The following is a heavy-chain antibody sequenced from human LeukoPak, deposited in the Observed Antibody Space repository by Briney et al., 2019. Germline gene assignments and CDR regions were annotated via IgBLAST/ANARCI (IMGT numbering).Heavy chain of an antibody. Sequence: PGGSLRLSCAASGLTFRNYGMPWVRQAPGKGLEWVAVIFNDEVTKYYADSVKGRFTISRDNAKNSLYLQMNSLRAEDTAVYYCARAGVPATDNWFDPWGQGTLVTVSS. V-gene: IGHV3-33*01. J-gene: IGHJ5*02. CDR3: ARAGVPATDNWFDP. CDR1: GLTFRNYG. CDR2: IFNDEVTK. D-gene: IGHD2-2*01.